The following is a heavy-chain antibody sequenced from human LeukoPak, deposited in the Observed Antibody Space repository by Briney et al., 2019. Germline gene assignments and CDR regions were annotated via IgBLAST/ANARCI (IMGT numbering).Heavy chain of an antibody. Sequence: GGSLRLSCAASGFTFSNYDWHWVRQATARGLEWVSGIGKGGDTYYADSVKGRFTISRENAKHSLYLQMNSLRAGDTAVYYCARGGPGPFDYWGQGTLVTVSS. CDR2: IGKGGDT. CDR1: GFTFSNYD. V-gene: IGHV3-13*04. CDR3: ARGGPGPFDY. D-gene: IGHD3-16*01. J-gene: IGHJ4*02.